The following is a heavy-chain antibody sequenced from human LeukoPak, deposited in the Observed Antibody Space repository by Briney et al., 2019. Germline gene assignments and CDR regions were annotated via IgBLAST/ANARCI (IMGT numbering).Heavy chain of an antibody. CDR1: GYSISSGYY. D-gene: IGHD3-16*01. CDR2: IYHSGST. J-gene: IGHJ5*02. CDR3: ARVPGGEWFDP. Sequence: SETLSHTCTVSGYSISSGYYWGWIRQPPGKGLEWIGSIYHSGSTYYNPSLKSRVTISVDTSKNQFSLKLSSVTAADTAVYYRARVPGGEWFDPWGQGTLVTVSS. V-gene: IGHV4-38-2*02.